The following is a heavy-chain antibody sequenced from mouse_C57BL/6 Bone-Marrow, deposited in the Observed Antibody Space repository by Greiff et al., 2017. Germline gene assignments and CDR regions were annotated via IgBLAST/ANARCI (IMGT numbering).Heavy chain of an antibody. CDR2: IRNKANGYTT. CDR3: ARLRLYFDY. V-gene: IGHV7-3*01. J-gene: IGHJ2*01. D-gene: IGHD2-12*01. CDR1: GFTFTDYY. Sequence: EVKLMESGGGLVQPGGSLILSCAASGFTFTDYYMSWVRQPPGKALEWLGFIRNKANGYTTEYSASVKGRFTISRDNSQSILYLQMNALRAEDSATYYCARLRLYFDYWGQGTTLTVSS.